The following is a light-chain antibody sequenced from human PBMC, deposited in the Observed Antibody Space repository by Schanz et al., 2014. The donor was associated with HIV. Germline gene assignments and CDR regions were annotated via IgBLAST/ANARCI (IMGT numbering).Light chain of an antibody. CDR1: SSDIGSYVY. Sequence: QSALTQPASVSGSPGQSITISCTGSSSDIGSYVYVSWCQQHPGKAPKLIIYDVFNRPSGVSNRFSGSKSGNTATLTISGLQAEDEADYYCSSYAFTITSLYVFGTGTQLTVL. V-gene: IGLV2-14*03. J-gene: IGLJ1*01. CDR2: DVF. CDR3: SSYAFTITSLYV.